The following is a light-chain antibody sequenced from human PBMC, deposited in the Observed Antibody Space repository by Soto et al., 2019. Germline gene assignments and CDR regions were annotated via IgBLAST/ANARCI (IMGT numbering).Light chain of an antibody. Sequence: EIVMMQSPATLSVSPGERVTLSCRASQSVSSNLAWYQQKSCQAPRLLIYGASTRATGIPARFSGSGSGTEFTLTISSLQSEDFAIYDCQQYNNWPPVTFGQGTRLEIK. CDR3: QQYNNWPPVT. J-gene: IGKJ5*01. CDR2: GAS. V-gene: IGKV3-15*01. CDR1: QSVSSN.